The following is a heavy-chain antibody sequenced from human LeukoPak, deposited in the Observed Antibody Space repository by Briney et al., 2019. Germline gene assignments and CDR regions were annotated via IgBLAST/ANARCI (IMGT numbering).Heavy chain of an antibody. J-gene: IGHJ6*03. CDR1: GFTFSSYS. CDR3: ARGYSGYDRPYYYYYMDV. CDR2: ISSSSSYI. Sequence: GGSLRLSCAASGFTFSSYSMNWVRQAPGKGLEWVSSISSSSSYIYYADSVKGRFTISRDNAKNSLYLQMNSLRAEDTAVYYCARGYSGYDRPYYYYYMDVWGKGTTVTVSS. V-gene: IGHV3-21*01. D-gene: IGHD5-12*01.